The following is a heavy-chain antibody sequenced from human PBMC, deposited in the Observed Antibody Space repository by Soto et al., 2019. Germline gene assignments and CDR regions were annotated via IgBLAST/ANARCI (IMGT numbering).Heavy chain of an antibody. V-gene: IGHV1-8*01. J-gene: IGHJ5*02. D-gene: IGHD3-3*01. CDR1: GYTXTSYD. Sequence: ASVKVXCKASGYTXTSYDINWVRQSTGQGLEWMGWMNPNSGNTGYAQKFQGRVTMTRNTSISTAYMELSSLRSEDTAVYYCARVLVAWSGPFDPWGQGTLVTVSS. CDR3: ARVLVAWSGPFDP. CDR2: MNPNSGNT.